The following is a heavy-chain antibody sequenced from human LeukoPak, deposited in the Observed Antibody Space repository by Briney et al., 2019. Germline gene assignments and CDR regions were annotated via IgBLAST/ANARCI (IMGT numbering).Heavy chain of an antibody. V-gene: IGHV1-69*06. D-gene: IGHD3-16*01. CDR1: GGTFSSYA. Sequence: SVKVSCKASGGTFSSYAISWVRQAPGQGLEWMGGIIPIFGTANYAQKFQGRVTITADKSTSTAHIELSSLRSEDTAVYYCARGTFATPFSWFDPWGQGTLVTVSS. CDR3: ARGTFATPFSWFDP. CDR2: IIPIFGTA. J-gene: IGHJ5*02.